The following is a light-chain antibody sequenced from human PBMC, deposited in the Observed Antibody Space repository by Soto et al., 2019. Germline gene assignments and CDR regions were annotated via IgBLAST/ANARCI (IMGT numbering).Light chain of an antibody. J-gene: IGLJ1*01. Sequence: QSVLTQPASVSGSPGQSITISCTGTSSDVGGYNYASWYQQHPGKAPKLMIYEVSNRPSGVSNRFSGSKSGNTASLTISGLQAEDEPDYYCSSYTSSSSYVFGTGTKVTVL. CDR3: SSYTSSSSYV. CDR2: EVS. CDR1: SSDVGGYNY. V-gene: IGLV2-14*01.